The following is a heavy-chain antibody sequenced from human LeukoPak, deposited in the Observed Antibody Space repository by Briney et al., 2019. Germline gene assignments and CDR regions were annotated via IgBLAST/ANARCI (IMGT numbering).Heavy chain of an antibody. J-gene: IGHJ4*02. V-gene: IGHV4-39*01. Sequence: SETLSLTCTLSGGSISSSSYYSGWFRQPPGKGQERTGSIYYSGSTYYNPSLESRVTISVDTSKNQFSLKLSSVTAADTAVYSCASPGYSSGWYVVGYWGQGTLVTVSS. CDR3: ASPGYSSGWYVVGY. D-gene: IGHD6-19*01. CDR1: GGSISSSSYY. CDR2: IYYSGST.